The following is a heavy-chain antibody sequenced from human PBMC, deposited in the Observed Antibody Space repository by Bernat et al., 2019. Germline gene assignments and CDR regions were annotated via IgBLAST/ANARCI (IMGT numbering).Heavy chain of an antibody. V-gene: IGHV4-39*01. CDR2: IYYSGST. CDR3: ARHERGTGLGSAFDI. D-gene: IGHD3-16*01. J-gene: IGHJ3*02. Sequence: QLQLQESGPGLVKPSETLSLTCTVSGGSISSSSYYWGWIRQPPGKGLEWIGGIYYSGSTYYNPSLKRRVTISVDTSKNQFSLKLSSVTAADTAVYYCARHERGTGLGSAFDIWGQGTMVTVSS. CDR1: GGSISSSSYY.